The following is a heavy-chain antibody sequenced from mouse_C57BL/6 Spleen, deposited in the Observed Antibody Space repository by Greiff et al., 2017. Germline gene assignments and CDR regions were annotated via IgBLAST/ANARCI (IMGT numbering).Heavy chain of an antibody. J-gene: IGHJ2*01. CDR2: IWSDGST. V-gene: IGHV2-6-1*01. Sequence: VQGVESGPGLVAPSQSLTITCIASGFSLTSYGVHWVRQPPGTGLEWLVVIWSDGSTTYNSALKSRLSISKDNSKSQVFLKMHSLQTDDTAMYYCARHANWGYFDDWGQGTTLTVSS. CDR1: GFSLTSYG. D-gene: IGHD4-1*01. CDR3: ARHANWGYFDD.